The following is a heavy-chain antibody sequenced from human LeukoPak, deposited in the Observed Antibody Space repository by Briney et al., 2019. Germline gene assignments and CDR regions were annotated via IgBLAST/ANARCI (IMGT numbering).Heavy chain of an antibody. CDR1: GYTFTSYG. CDR2: ISAYNGNT. V-gene: IGHV1-18*01. J-gene: IGHJ3*02. Sequence: ASVKVSCKASGYTFTSYGIGWVRQAPGQGLEWMGWISAYNGNTNYAQKLQGRVTMTTDTSTSTAYMELRSLRSDDTAVYYCARAPLRSSEGAFDIWGQGTMVTVSS. CDR3: ARAPLRSSEGAFDI.